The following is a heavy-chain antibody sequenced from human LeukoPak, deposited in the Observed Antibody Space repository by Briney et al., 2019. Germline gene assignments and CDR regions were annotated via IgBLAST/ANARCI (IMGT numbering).Heavy chain of an antibody. J-gene: IGHJ4*02. D-gene: IGHD3-10*01. CDR2: IYTSGST. V-gene: IGHV4-4*07. Sequence: PSETLSLTCTVSGGSISSYYWSWIRQPAGKGLEWIGRIYTSGSTNYNPSLKSRVTMSVDTSKNQFSLKLSSVTAADTAVYYCARGEYYYGSGRYLGLDYWGQGILVAVSS. CDR1: GGSISSYY. CDR3: ARGEYYYGSGRYLGLDY.